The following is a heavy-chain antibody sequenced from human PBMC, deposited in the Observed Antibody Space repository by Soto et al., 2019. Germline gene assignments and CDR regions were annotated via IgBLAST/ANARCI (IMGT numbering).Heavy chain of an antibody. D-gene: IGHD4-17*01. V-gene: IGHV4-30-4*01. CDR3: ARALTSVNWFDP. Sequence: SETLSLTCTVSYGSISNGDYYWSWIRQSPGMDLEWIGYIYYSGTTYYNPSLKSRVSISVDTSKNQFSLKLTSVTAADTAVYYCARALTSVNWFDPWGQGTLVTVS. CDR2: IYYSGTT. CDR1: YGSISNGDYY. J-gene: IGHJ5*02.